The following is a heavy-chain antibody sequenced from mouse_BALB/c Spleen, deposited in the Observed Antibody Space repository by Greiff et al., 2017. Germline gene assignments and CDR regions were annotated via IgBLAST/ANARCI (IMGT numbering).Heavy chain of an antibody. J-gene: IGHJ4*01. Sequence: DVMLVESGGGLVKPGGSLKLSCAASGFTFSSYAMSWVRQTPEKRLEWVASISSGGSTYYPDSVKGRFTISRDNARNILYLQMSSLRSEDTAMYYCARGEVRRNYAMDYWGQGTSVTVSS. CDR3: ARGEVRRNYAMDY. CDR1: GFTFSSYA. D-gene: IGHD2-14*01. CDR2: ISSGGST. V-gene: IGHV5-6-5*01.